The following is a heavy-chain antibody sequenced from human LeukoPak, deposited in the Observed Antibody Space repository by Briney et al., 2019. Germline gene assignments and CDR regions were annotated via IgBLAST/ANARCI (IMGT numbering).Heavy chain of an antibody. CDR3: ARADTGYYFDY. V-gene: IGHV4-61*08. Sequence: PSETLSLTCTVSGASIRSGDYYWSWLRQPPGTGLEWIGYIYDSGSTYYNRSLKSRVTISVDTSKNQFSLKLSSVTAADTAVYYCARADTGYYFDYWGQGTLVTVSS. J-gene: IGHJ4*02. D-gene: IGHD5-18*01. CDR1: GASIRSGDYY. CDR2: IYDSGST.